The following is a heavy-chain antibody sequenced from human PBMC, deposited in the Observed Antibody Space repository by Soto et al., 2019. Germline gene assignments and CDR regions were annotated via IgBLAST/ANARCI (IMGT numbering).Heavy chain of an antibody. CDR2: ISHDGINK. V-gene: IGHV3-30-3*01. CDR3: ARDMYSSDYFVKWFEP. J-gene: IGHJ5*02. Sequence: QVRLVESGGGVVQPGRSLRLSCTASGFSFSSYAMYWFRQPPGKGLEWVAVISHDGINKHYADSVKGRVTVSRDNSNHSLDLQLNSLRVEDRAMYYCARDMYSSDYFVKWFEPWGQGTLVTVSS. CDR1: GFSFSSYA. D-gene: IGHD6-19*01.